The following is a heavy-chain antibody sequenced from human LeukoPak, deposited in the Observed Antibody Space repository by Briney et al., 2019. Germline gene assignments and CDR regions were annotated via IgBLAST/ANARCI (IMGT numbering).Heavy chain of an antibody. V-gene: IGHV4-34*01. Sequence: SETLSLTCAVYGGSFSGYYWSWIRQPPGKGLEWIGEINHSGSTNYNPSLKSRVTISVDTSKNQFSLKLSSVTAADTAVYYCARGSEDIVVVPAAPQKTYFDYWGQGTLVTVSS. J-gene: IGHJ4*02. D-gene: IGHD2-2*01. CDR1: GGSFSGYY. CDR2: INHSGST. CDR3: ARGSEDIVVVPAAPQKTYFDY.